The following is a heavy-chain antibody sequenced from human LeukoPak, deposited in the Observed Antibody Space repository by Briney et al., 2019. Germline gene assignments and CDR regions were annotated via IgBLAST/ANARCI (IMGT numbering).Heavy chain of an antibody. J-gene: IGHJ6*04. CDR1: GFTFSSNY. Sequence: GGSLRLSCAASGFTFSSNYMSWVRQAPGKGLEGGSVIYSGGSTYYADSVKGRFTISRDNSKNTLYLQINSLRAEDTAVYYCARDGITMVRGANPQHNYYYYYGMDVWGKGTTVTVSS. V-gene: IGHV3-53*01. CDR3: ARDGITMVRGANPQHNYYYYYGMDV. D-gene: IGHD3-10*01. CDR2: IYSGGST.